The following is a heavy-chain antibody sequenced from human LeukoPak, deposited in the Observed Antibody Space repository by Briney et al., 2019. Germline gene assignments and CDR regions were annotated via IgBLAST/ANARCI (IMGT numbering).Heavy chain of an antibody. Sequence: SETLSLTCAVYGGSFSGYYWCWIRQPPGKGLEWIGEINHSGSTNYNPSLKSRVTISVDTSKNQFSLKLSSVTAADTAVYYCARGWYYYGSGSYRATYYFDYWGQGTLVAVSS. J-gene: IGHJ4*02. CDR1: GGSFSGYY. CDR3: ARGWYYYGSGSYRATYYFDY. V-gene: IGHV4-34*01. D-gene: IGHD3-10*01. CDR2: INHSGST.